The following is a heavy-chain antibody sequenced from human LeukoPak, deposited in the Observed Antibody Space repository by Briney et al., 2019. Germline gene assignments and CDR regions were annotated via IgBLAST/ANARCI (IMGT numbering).Heavy chain of an antibody. CDR3: ATGLVGATTSDPVSYYYYYMDV. V-gene: IGHV1-24*01. D-gene: IGHD1-26*01. Sequence: GASVKVSCKVSGYTLTELSMHWVRQTPGKGLEWMGGFDPEDGETIYAQKFQGRVTMTEDTSTDTAYMELSSLRSEDTAVYYCATGLVGATTSDPVSYYYYYMDVWGKGTTVTVSS. CDR1: GYTLTELS. CDR2: FDPEDGET. J-gene: IGHJ6*03.